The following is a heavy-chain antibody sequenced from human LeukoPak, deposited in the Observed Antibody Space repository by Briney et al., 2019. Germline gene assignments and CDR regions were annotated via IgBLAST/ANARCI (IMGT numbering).Heavy chain of an antibody. CDR1: GFTLSYYL. V-gene: IGHV3-7*01. CDR2: IKQWGSEI. CDR3: ARDQGSMIVVRSTNGFFDL. Sequence: GGSLRLSCAASGFTLSYYLVRWARQTPGWGLEWLEHIKQWGSEINYVDSVKGHFTISRDNGKNSLYLQINSLRAVDTAVYYCARDQGSMIVVRSTNGFFDLWGRGTLVTVSS. J-gene: IGHJ2*01. D-gene: IGHD3-22*01.